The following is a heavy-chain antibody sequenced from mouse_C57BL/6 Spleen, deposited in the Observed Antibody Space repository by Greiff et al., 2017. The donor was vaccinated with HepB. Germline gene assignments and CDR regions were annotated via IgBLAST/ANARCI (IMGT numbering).Heavy chain of an antibody. D-gene: IGHD4-1*01. CDR2: IDPSDSYT. CDR3: ARGLGRDGVYYFDY. Sequence: VQLQQPGAELVMPGASVKLSCKASGYTFTSYWMHWVKQRPGQGLEWIGEIDPSDSYTNYNQKFKGKSTLTVDKSSSTAYMQLSSLTSEDSAVYYCARGLGRDGVYYFDYWGQGTTLTVSS. CDR1: GYTFTSYW. J-gene: IGHJ2*01. V-gene: IGHV1-69*01.